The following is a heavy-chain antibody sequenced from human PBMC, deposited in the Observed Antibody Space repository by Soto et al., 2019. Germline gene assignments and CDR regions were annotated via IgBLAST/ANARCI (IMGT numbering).Heavy chain of an antibody. CDR1: GGSISSSNW. CDR2: IYHSGST. Sequence: SETLSLTCAVSGGSISSSNWWSWVRQPPGKGLEWIGEIYHSGSTNYNPSLKSRVTISVDKSKNQFSLKLSSVTAADTAVYYCARVGSEDCTNGVCSNPWGQGTLVTVSS. J-gene: IGHJ5*02. V-gene: IGHV4-4*02. D-gene: IGHD2-8*01. CDR3: ARVGSEDCTNGVCSNP.